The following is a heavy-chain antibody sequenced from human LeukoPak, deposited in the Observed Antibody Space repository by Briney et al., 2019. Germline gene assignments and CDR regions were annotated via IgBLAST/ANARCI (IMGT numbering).Heavy chain of an antibody. V-gene: IGHV5-51*01. CDR2: IYPGDSDT. CDR3: AKHYYYDSSGYPDAFDI. D-gene: IGHD3-22*01. Sequence: GESLKISCKGSGCSFTSYWIGWVRQMPGKGLEWMGIIYPGDSDTRYSPSFQGQVTISADKSISTAYLQWSSLKASDTAMYYCAKHYYYDSSGYPDAFDIWGQGTMVTVSS. J-gene: IGHJ3*02. CDR1: GCSFTSYW.